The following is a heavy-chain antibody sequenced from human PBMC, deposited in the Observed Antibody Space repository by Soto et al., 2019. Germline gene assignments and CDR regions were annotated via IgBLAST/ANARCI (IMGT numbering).Heavy chain of an antibody. CDR2: INPNSGGT. J-gene: IGHJ6*02. CDR1: GYTFTGYY. D-gene: IGHD6-25*01. Sequence: ASVKVSCTASGYTFTGYYMHRVRQAPGQGLEWMGWINPNSGGTNYAQKFQGWVTMTRDTSISTAYMELSRLRSDDTAVYYCARGISIAAEFYYYYGMDVWGQGTTVTVSS. V-gene: IGHV1-2*04. CDR3: ARGISIAAEFYYYYGMDV.